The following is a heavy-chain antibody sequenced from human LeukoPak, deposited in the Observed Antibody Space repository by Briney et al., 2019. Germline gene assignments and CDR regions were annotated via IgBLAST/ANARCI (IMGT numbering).Heavy chain of an antibody. V-gene: IGHV4-4*07. CDR1: GGSISSYY. CDR2: IYTSGST. D-gene: IGHD6-13*01. Sequence: SETLSLTCTVSGGSISSYYWSWIRQPAGKGLEWIGRIYTSGSTNYNPSLKSRVTISVDTSKNQFSLKLSSVTPADTAVYYCARHKREVFSSSWYAGRTNYGMDVWGQGTTVTVSS. CDR3: ARHKREVFSSSWYAGRTNYGMDV. J-gene: IGHJ6*02.